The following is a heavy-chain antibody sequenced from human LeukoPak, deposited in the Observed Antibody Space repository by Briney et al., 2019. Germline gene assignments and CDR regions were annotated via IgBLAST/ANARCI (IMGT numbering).Heavy chain of an antibody. CDR1: GGSFSGYY. Sequence: SETLSLTRAVYGGSFSGYYWSWIRQPPGKGLEWIGEINHSGSTNYNPSLKSRVTISVDTSKNQFSLKLSSVTAADTAVYYCARDVRGPFDYWGQGTLVTVSS. V-gene: IGHV4-34*01. CDR3: ARDVRGPFDY. D-gene: IGHD1-26*01. CDR2: INHSGST. J-gene: IGHJ4*02.